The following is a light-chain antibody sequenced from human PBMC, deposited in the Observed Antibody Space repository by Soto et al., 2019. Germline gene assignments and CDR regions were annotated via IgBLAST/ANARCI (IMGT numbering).Light chain of an antibody. V-gene: IGKV3-20*01. CDR3: QQYGSSPPWT. CDR1: QSFSSSY. J-gene: IGKJ1*01. CDR2: GAS. Sequence: EIVLTQSPGTLSLSPGERATLSCRASQSFSSSYLAWYQQKPGQAPRLLIYGASSRATGIPDRFSGSGSGTDFTLTISRLEPEDFAVYYCQQYGSSPPWTFGQGTQVDIX.